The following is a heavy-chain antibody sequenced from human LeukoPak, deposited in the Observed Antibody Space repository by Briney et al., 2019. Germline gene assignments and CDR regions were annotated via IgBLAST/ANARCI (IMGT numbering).Heavy chain of an antibody. CDR2: ITSSSSYI. V-gene: IGHV3-21*01. Sequence: GGSLRLSCAASGFSFSSYSMTWVRQAPGKGLEWVSSITSSSSYIHYADSVKGRFTISRDNSKNTLYLQMNSLRAEDTAVYYCARGRNSSGWYRGWFDPWGQGTLVTVSS. J-gene: IGHJ5*02. CDR1: GFSFSSYS. D-gene: IGHD6-19*01. CDR3: ARGRNSSGWYRGWFDP.